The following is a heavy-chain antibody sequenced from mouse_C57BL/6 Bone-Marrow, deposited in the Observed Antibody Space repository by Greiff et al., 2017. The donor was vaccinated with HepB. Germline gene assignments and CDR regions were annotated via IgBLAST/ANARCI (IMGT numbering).Heavy chain of an antibody. CDR3: KRPRYGHWDYFDY. Sequence: VQLQQSGAELVRPGASVTLSCKASGYTFTDYEMHWVKQTPVHGLEWIGAIDPETGGTAYNQKFKGKAILTADKSSSTAYMELRSLTSEDSAVYYCKRPRYGHWDYFDYWGQGTTLTVSS. D-gene: IGHD2-10*02. CDR1: GYTFTDYE. J-gene: IGHJ2*01. CDR2: IDPETGGT. V-gene: IGHV1-15*01.